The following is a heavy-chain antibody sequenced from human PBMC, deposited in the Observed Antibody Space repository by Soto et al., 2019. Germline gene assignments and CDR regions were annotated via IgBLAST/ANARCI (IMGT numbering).Heavy chain of an antibody. CDR2: ISYDGSNK. V-gene: IGHV3-30-3*01. J-gene: IGHJ4*02. D-gene: IGHD6-19*01. Sequence: QVQLVESGGGVVQPGRSLRLSCAASGFTFSSYAMHWVRQAPGKGLEWVAVISYDGSNKYYADSVKGRFTISRDNSKNTLYLQMNSLRAEDTAVYYCARREQWLVTDYWGQGTLVTVSS. CDR3: ARREQWLVTDY. CDR1: GFTFSSYA.